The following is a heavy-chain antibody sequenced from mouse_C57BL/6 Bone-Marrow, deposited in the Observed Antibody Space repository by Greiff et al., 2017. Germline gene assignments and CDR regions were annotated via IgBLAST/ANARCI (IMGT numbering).Heavy chain of an antibody. D-gene: IGHD1-1*01. J-gene: IGHJ3*01. CDR2: IYPRSGNT. CDR1: GYTFTSYG. CDR3: ASSSYGYGSSYGDY. Sequence: QVQLQQSGAELARPGASVKLSCKASGYTFTSYGISWVKQRTGQGLEWIGEIYPRSGNTYYNEKFKGKATLTADKSSSSAYMELRSLTSEDAEVYVCASSSYGYGSSYGDYWGQGTLVTVSA. V-gene: IGHV1-81*01.